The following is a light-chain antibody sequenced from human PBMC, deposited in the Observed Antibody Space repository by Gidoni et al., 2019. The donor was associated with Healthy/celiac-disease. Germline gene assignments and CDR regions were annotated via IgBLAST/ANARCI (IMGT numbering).Light chain of an antibody. J-gene: IGKJ5*01. CDR1: QSLLHSNGYNY. Sequence: DIVMTQSPLSLPVTPGEPASISCRSSQSLLHSNGYNYLDWYLQKPGQSPQLLIYLGSNRASGVPDRFSGSGSGTDFKLKISRVEAEDVGVYYCMQALQTPQKVTFGQGTRLEIK. V-gene: IGKV2-28*01. CDR2: LGS. CDR3: MQALQTPQKVT.